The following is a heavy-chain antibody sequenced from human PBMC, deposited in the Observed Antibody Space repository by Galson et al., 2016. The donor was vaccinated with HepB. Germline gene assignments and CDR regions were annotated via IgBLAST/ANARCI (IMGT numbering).Heavy chain of an antibody. D-gene: IGHD5-24*01. J-gene: IGHJ4*02. V-gene: IGHV3-23*01. CDR3: VKGASMGWLPLQASYFDY. Sequence: SLRLSCAASGFTFSSYAMSWVRQAPGKGLEWVSIISGSGGSTYYGGSLKGRFTISRDNSKNTLYLQMNSLRSEDTAVYYCVKGASMGWLPLQASYFDYWGQGTLVTVSS. CDR1: GFTFSSYA. CDR2: ISGSGGST.